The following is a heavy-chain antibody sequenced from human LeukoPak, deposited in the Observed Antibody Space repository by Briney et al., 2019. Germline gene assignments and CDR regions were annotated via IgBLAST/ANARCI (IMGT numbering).Heavy chain of an antibody. D-gene: IGHD4-11*01. V-gene: IGHV1-2*02. CDR3: ATDRDYSNTERGFDY. CDR1: GYTFTDYY. CDR2: INPNSGET. J-gene: IGHJ4*02. Sequence: AASVKVSCKTSGYTFTDYYIHWVRQAPGQGLGWMGWINPNSGETNSAQKFQGRVTMTGDTAIRTAYMALSRLTSDDTAVYYCATDRDYSNTERGFDYWGQGTLVTVSS.